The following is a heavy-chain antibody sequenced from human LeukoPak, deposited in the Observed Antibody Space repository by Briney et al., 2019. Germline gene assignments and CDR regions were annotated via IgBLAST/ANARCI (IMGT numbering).Heavy chain of an antibody. CDR3: AKDQGYSTARRGVDY. Sequence: GGSLRLSCAASGFTFDDYAMHWVRQAPGKGLEWVSGISWNSGSIGYADSVKGRFTISRDNSKNTLYLQMNSLRAEDTAVYYCAKDQGYSTARRGVDYWGQGTLVTVSS. V-gene: IGHV3-9*01. D-gene: IGHD6-6*01. CDR2: ISWNSGSI. J-gene: IGHJ4*02. CDR1: GFTFDDYA.